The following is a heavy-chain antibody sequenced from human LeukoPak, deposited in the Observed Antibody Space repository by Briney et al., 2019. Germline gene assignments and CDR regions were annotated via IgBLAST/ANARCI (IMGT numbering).Heavy chain of an antibody. V-gene: IGHV3-74*01. D-gene: IGHD3-16*01. CDR3: ARGISLGI. CDR1: GFTLSRYW. CDR2: IDSDGSST. J-gene: IGHJ3*02. Sequence: GGSLRLSCAASGFTLSRYWMYWVRQVPGKGPVWVSHIDSDGSSTFYADSVKGRFAISRDNAKNTLYLQMNSLRPEDTAVYYCARGISLGIWGQGPMVTVSS.